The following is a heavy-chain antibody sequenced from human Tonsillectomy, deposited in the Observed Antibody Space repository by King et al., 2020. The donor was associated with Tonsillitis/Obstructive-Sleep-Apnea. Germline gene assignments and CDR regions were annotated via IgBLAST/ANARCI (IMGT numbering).Heavy chain of an antibody. Sequence: VQLVESGGGVVQPGRSLRLSCAASGFTFSSYGMHWVRQAPGKGLEWVAVISYDGSNKYYADSVKGRFTISRDNSKNTLSLQMNSLRAGDTAVYYCAKQDRYSGSYLLPYYFDYWGQGTLVTVSS. J-gene: IGHJ4*02. CDR3: AKQDRYSGSYLLPYYFDY. D-gene: IGHD1-26*01. CDR1: GFTFSSYG. CDR2: ISYDGSNK. V-gene: IGHV3-30*18.